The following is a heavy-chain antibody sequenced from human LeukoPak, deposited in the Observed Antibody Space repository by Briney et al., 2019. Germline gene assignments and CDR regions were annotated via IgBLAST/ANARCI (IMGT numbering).Heavy chain of an antibody. Sequence: SETLSLTCTVSGGSISSYYWSWIRQPPGKGLEWIGYIYYSGTTNYNPSLKSRVTISVDTSKNQFSLKLSSVTAADTAVYYCARGVYIAAAKYGYWGQGTLVTVSS. V-gene: IGHV4-59*01. CDR1: GGSISSYY. CDR2: IYYSGTT. J-gene: IGHJ4*02. D-gene: IGHD6-13*01. CDR3: ARGVYIAAAKYGY.